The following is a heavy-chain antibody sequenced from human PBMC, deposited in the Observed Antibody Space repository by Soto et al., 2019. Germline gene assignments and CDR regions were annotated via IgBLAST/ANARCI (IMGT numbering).Heavy chain of an antibody. V-gene: IGHV6-1*01. CDR2: TYYRPKWYN. CDR1: GDSVSSNSAA. D-gene: IGHD1-26*01. J-gene: IGHJ4*02. Sequence: QVQLQQSGPGLVKPSQTLSVTCGISGDSVSSNSAAWNWLRQSPSRGLEWLGRTYYRPKWYNDYAVSVESRITLNPDTSKNHFSLQLNFVTPEDTAVYFCARGEQYSGRIFDYWGQGTLVTVSS. CDR3: ARGEQYSGRIFDY.